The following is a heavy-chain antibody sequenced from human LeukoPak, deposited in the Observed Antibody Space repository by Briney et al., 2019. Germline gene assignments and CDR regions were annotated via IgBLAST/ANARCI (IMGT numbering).Heavy chain of an antibody. CDR3: GKGGFYGVSGDY. D-gene: IGHD4-17*01. Sequence: GGSLRLSCVASGFTFSTLAMSWVRQVPGKGLEWVSGISAGSITYDSDSVRGRFTICRDNSRATLLLQVNSRGDETAALYCGGKGGFYGVSGDYWGQGTLVTVPS. CDR2: ISAGSIT. CDR1: GFTFSTLA. J-gene: IGHJ4*02. V-gene: IGHV3-23*01.